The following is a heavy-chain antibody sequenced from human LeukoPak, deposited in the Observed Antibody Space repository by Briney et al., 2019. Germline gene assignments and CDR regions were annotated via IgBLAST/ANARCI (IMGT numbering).Heavy chain of an antibody. CDR3: ANINFVLRYFDWSDDY. D-gene: IGHD3-9*01. CDR2: ISGSGGST. Sequence: PGGSLRLSCAASGFTFSSYAMSWVRQAPGKGLEWVSAISGSGGSTYYADSVKGRFTISRDNSKNTLYLQMNSLRAEDTAVYYCANINFVLRYFDWSDDYWGQGTLVTVSS. J-gene: IGHJ4*02. V-gene: IGHV3-23*01. CDR1: GFTFSSYA.